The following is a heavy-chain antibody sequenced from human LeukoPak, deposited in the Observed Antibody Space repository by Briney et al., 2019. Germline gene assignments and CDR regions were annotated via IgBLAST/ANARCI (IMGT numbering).Heavy chain of an antibody. CDR1: GFTFSSYE. J-gene: IGHJ3*02. D-gene: IGHD3-16*01. V-gene: IGHV3-48*03. CDR3: GRKEGGGSEAFDI. CDR2: ISSSGSTI. Sequence: PGGSLRLSCAASGFTFSSYEMNWVRQAPGKGLEWVSYISSSGSTIYYADSVKGRFTISRDNAKNSLYLQMNSLRAEDMAVYYCGRKEGGGSEAFDIWGQGTMVTVSS.